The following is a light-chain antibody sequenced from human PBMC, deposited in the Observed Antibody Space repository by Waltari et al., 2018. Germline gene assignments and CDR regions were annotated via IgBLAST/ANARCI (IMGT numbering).Light chain of an antibody. CDR2: AAS. J-gene: IGKJ2*01. CDR1: QDIGNY. Sequence: ITCQASQDIGNYLNWYQQKPGKAPNLLIHAASNLEGGVPSRFSGRGSGTHFSFTISSLQPGDFATYYCQQYLSLPYTFGQGTILDI. CDR3: QQYLSLPYT. V-gene: IGKV1-33*01.